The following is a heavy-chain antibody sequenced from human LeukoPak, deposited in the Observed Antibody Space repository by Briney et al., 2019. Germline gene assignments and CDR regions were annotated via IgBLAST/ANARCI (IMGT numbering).Heavy chain of an antibody. CDR2: ISAQHGQT. CDR3: AKGRGFRVWDPWDN. D-gene: IGHD3-16*01. V-gene: IGHV1-18*01. J-gene: IGHJ4*02. Sequence: ASVKVSCKTSGYSENFYGITWVRQVAGQGLEWMGWISAQHGQTEYAPNSQDRVTMTTDTNTNTAYMELRSLRSDDTAVYYCAKGRGFRVWDPWDNWGQGTLITVSS. CDR1: GYSENFYG.